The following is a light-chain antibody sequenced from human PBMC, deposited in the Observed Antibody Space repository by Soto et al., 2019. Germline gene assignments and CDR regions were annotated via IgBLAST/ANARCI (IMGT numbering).Light chain of an antibody. CDR2: DDS. V-gene: IGLV3-21*02. CDR3: QVWDTSSDHVV. CDR1: NIGSKT. Sequence: SYELTQPPSVSVAPGQAARVTCGGNNIGSKTVHWYQQKPGQAPVLVVYDDSDRPAGIPERFSGSNSGNTATLTISRVEAGDEADYYCQVWDTSSDHVVFGGGTKLTAL. J-gene: IGLJ2*01.